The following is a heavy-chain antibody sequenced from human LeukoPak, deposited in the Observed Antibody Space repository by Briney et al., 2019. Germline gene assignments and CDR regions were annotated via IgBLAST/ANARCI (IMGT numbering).Heavy chain of an antibody. Sequence: GGSLRLSCVASGFTFSSNVLNWVRQAPGEGLEWVSVSGTYGRTQYADSVKGRFTISRDSSKNTLYLQINSLRVEDTAVYYCARGMDGYGPDAFDIWGQGTMVTVSS. CDR3: ARGMDGYGPDAFDI. V-gene: IGHV3-23*01. CDR2: SGTYGRT. J-gene: IGHJ3*02. CDR1: GFTFSSNV. D-gene: IGHD5-24*01.